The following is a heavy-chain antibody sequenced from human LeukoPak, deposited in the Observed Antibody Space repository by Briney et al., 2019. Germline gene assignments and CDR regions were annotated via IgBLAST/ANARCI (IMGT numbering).Heavy chain of an antibody. CDR1: GGSFSGYY. D-gene: IGHD2-2*02. Sequence: SETLSLTCAVYGGSFSGYYWSWIRQPPGKGLEWIGEINHSGSTNYNPSLKSRVTISVDTSKNQFSLKLSSVTAADTAVYYCARKTCESTSCYTGWYFDLWGRGTLVTVSS. CDR2: INHSGST. J-gene: IGHJ2*01. V-gene: IGHV4-34*01. CDR3: ARKTCESTSCYTGWYFDL.